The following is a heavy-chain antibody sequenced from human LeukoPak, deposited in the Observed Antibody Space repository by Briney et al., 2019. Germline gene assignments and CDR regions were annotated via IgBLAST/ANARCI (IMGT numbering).Heavy chain of an antibody. CDR3: AREAITGTTDY. V-gene: IGHV4-59*01. J-gene: IGHJ4*02. CDR2: IYYSGST. Sequence: SETLSLTCTVSGGSISSYYWSWIRQPPGKGLEWIGYIYYSGSTNYNPSLKSRVTISVDTSKNQFSLKLSSVTAADTAVCYCAREAITGTTDYWGQGTLVTVSS. D-gene: IGHD1-7*01. CDR1: GGSISSYY.